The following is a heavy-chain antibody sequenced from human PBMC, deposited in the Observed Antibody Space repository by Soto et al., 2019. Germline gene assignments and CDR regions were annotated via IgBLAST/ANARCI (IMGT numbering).Heavy chain of an antibody. J-gene: IGHJ5*02. CDR1: GGSINSAGYY. Sequence: SETLSLTCTVSGGSINSAGYYWSWIRHHPGKGLEWIGYIYYSGNTYYNPSLKSRVTISLDTSKTQFSLKLDSLRTEDTALYYCAKGRGALGVVSNWFDPWGQGTLVTVSS. CDR2: IYYSGNT. D-gene: IGHD3-3*01. V-gene: IGHV4-31*03. CDR3: AKGRGALGVVSNWFDP.